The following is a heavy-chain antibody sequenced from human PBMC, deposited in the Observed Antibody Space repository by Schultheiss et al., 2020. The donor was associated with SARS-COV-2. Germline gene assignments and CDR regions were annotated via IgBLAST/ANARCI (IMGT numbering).Heavy chain of an antibody. CDR1: GYTFTGYY. D-gene: IGHD3-22*01. Sequence: ASVKVSCKASGYTFTGYYMHWVRQAPGQGLEWMGWINPNSGGTNYAQKFQGWVTMTRDTSISTAYMELSRLRSDDTAVYYCARGGPIDRPRDAFDIWGQGTMVTVSS. J-gene: IGHJ3*02. CDR3: ARGGPIDRPRDAFDI. V-gene: IGHV1-2*04. CDR2: INPNSGGT.